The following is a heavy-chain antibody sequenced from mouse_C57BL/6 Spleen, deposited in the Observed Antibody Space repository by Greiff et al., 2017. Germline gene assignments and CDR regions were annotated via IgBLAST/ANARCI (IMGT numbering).Heavy chain of an antibody. D-gene: IGHD1-1*01. J-gene: IGHJ3*01. CDR2: ISYDGSN. CDR1: GYSITSGYY. V-gene: IGHV3-6*01. Sequence: EVKLMESGPGLVKPSQSLSLTCSVTGYSITSGYYWNWIRQFPGNKLEWMGYISYDGSNNYNPSLKNRISITRDTSKNQFFLKLNSVTTEDTTTYYSARDYYGSSPAWFAYWGQGTLVTVSA. CDR3: ARDYYGSSPAWFAY.